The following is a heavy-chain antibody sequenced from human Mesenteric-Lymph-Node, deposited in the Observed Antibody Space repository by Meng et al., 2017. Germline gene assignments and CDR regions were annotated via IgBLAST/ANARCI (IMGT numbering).Heavy chain of an antibody. CDR2: ISAYNGNT. V-gene: IGHV1-18*01. CDR1: GYIFDDYS. Sequence: ASVKVSCKASGYIFDDYSITWVRQAAGQGLEWMGWISAYNGNTNYAQKFQGRATLTTDASTSTAYMELRTLTSDDTAVYYCARAERRDGYLGNYYYYYELDVWGQGTTVTVSS. J-gene: IGHJ6*02. CDR3: ARAERRDGYLGNYYYYYELDV. D-gene: IGHD5-24*01.